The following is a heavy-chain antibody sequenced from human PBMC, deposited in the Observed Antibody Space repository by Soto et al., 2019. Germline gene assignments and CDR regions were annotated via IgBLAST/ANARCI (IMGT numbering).Heavy chain of an antibody. CDR3: ARYDFWSGYLDY. Sequence: SETLSLTCTISGASITSSSYFWGFVRQPPGLGLEWIGTIYYNRSTYYSTSLKSRVTISVDTSKNQFSLKLSSVTAADTAVYYCARYDFWSGYLDYWGQGTLVTVSS. V-gene: IGHV4-39*07. D-gene: IGHD3-3*01. J-gene: IGHJ4*02. CDR2: IYYNRST. CDR1: GASITSSSYF.